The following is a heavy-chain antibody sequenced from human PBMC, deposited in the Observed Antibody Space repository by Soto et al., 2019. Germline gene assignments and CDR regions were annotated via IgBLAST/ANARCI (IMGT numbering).Heavy chain of an antibody. CDR2: IYYSGST. Sequence: SQEFSLPYSGSAGSLSTDRYHWCWLRQDTGKGLEWIGSIYYSGSTYYNPSLKSRVTISVDTSKNQFSLKLSSVTAADTAVYYCARLVYCSSTRWYVMILDYWGQGSLVT. V-gene: IGHV4-39*07. CDR1: AGSLSTDRYH. D-gene: IGHD2-2*01. CDR3: ARLVYCSSTRWYVMILDY. J-gene: IGHJ4*02.